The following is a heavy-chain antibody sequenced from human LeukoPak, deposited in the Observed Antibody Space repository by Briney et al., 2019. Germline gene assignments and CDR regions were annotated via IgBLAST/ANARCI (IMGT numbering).Heavy chain of an antibody. Sequence: GGSLRLSCAAPGFTFSDYYMSWIRQAPGKGLEWVSYISSSGSTIYYADSVKGRFTISRDNAKNSLYLQMNSLRAEDTAVYYCARDKSEGAFDIWGQGTMVTVSS. CDR2: ISSSGSTI. CDR1: GFTFSDYY. CDR3: ARDKSEGAFDI. J-gene: IGHJ3*02. V-gene: IGHV3-11*01.